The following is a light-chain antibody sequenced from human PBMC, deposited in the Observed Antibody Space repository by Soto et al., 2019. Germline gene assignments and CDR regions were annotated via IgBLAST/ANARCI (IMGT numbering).Light chain of an antibody. V-gene: IGLV1-40*01. CDR1: SSNIGAGYD. Sequence: HSALTQPPSVSGAPGQRVTISCTGSSSNIGAGYDVHWYQQLPGTAPKLLIYGNSNRPSGVPDRFSGSKSGTSASLAITGLQAEDEADYHCQSYDSSLSVLFGTGTKVTVL. CDR3: QSYDSSLSVL. J-gene: IGLJ1*01. CDR2: GNS.